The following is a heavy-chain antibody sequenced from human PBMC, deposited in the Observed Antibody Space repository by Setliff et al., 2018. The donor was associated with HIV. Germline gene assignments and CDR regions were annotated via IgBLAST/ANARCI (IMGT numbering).Heavy chain of an antibody. Sequence: SETLSLTCTVSGGSISSGSYYWSWIRQPAGKGLEWIGRIHTSGNTNYNPSLKSRVTISVDTSKNQFSLKLSSVTAADTAVYYCAREGYSSSWYPGRASGNPRNFDYWGQGTLVTVSS. CDR2: IHTSGNT. D-gene: IGHD6-13*01. V-gene: IGHV4-61*02. J-gene: IGHJ4*02. CDR3: AREGYSSSWYPGRASGNPRNFDY. CDR1: GGSISSGSYY.